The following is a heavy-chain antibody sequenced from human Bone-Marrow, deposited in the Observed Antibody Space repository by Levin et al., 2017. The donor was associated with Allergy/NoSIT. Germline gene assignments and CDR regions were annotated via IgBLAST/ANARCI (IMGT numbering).Heavy chain of an antibody. CDR2: INPNSGGT. CDR1: GYTFTGFY. V-gene: IGHV1-2*06. D-gene: IGHD5-12*01. J-gene: IGHJ4*02. CDR3: ARDLRGLRLRDY. Sequence: ASVKVSCKASGYTFTGFYMNWVRQVPGQGLEWLGRINPNSGGTDYAQKFQDRVAMTRDTSISTAYMELSSLRSDDTAVYYCARDLRGLRLRDYWGQGTLVTVSS.